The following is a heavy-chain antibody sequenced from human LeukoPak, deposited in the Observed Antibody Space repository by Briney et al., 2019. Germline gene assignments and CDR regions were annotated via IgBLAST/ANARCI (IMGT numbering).Heavy chain of an antibody. Sequence: PGGSLRLSCAASGFTFSSYAMHWVRQAPGKGLEWVAVISYDGSNKYYADSVKGRFTISRDNSKNTLYLQMNSLRAEDTAVYYCARDSRPYYYDSSPNLWGQGTLVTVSS. D-gene: IGHD3-22*01. V-gene: IGHV3-30-3*01. J-gene: IGHJ5*02. CDR3: ARDSRPYYYDSSPNL. CDR2: ISYDGSNK. CDR1: GFTFSSYA.